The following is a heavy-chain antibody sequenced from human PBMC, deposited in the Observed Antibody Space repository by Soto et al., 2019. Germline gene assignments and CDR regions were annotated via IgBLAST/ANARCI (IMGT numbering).Heavy chain of an antibody. CDR3: ARELPPKDGMDV. Sequence: SETLSLTCTVSGGSISSYYWSWIRQPPGKGLEWIGYIYYSGSTNYNPSLKSRVTISVDTSKNQFSLKLSSVTAADTAVYYCARELPPKDGMDVWGQGTTVTVSS. CDR2: IYYSGST. V-gene: IGHV4-59*12. D-gene: IGHD1-26*01. CDR1: GGSISSYY. J-gene: IGHJ6*02.